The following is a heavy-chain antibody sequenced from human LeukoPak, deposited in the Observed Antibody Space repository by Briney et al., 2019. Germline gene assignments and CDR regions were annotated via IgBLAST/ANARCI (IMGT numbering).Heavy chain of an antibody. Sequence: SETLSLTCAVYGGSFSGYYWSWIRQPPGKGLEWIGYIYYSGSTNYNPSLKSRVTMSVDTSKNQFSLKLTSVTAADTAVYYCARLAYNSGWYVYWGQGTLVTVSS. J-gene: IGHJ4*02. D-gene: IGHD6-19*01. CDR2: IYYSGST. V-gene: IGHV4-59*01. CDR1: GGSFSGYY. CDR3: ARLAYNSGWYVY.